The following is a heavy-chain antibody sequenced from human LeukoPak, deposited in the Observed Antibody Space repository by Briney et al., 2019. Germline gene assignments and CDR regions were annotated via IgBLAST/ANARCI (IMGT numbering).Heavy chain of an antibody. D-gene: IGHD4-17*01. CDR2: IIPIFGTA. CDR1: GGTFSSYA. CDR3: ARSMTTVTTKFGFYWFDP. Sequence: SVKVSCKASGGTFSSYAISWVRQAPGQGLEWMGRIIPIFGTANYAQKFQGRVTITTDESTSTAYMELSSLRSEDTAGYYCARSMTTVTTKFGFYWFDPWGQGTLVTVSS. J-gene: IGHJ5*02. V-gene: IGHV1-69*05.